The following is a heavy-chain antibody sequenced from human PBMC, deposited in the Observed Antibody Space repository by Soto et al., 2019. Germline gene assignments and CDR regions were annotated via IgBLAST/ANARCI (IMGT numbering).Heavy chain of an antibody. CDR3: ARYFVATQGAYCYCMDF. D-gene: IGHD3-9*01. CDR2: IDPSDSYT. CDR1: GYSFNSYW. J-gene: IGHJ6*02. V-gene: IGHV5-10-1*01. Sequence: PGESLKISCKGSGYSFNSYWISWVRQMPGKGLEWMGRIDPSDSYTNYSPSFQGHVTISADKSISTAYLQWSSLEASDTAMYYWARYFVATQGAYCYCMDFWGQGTTVTVSS.